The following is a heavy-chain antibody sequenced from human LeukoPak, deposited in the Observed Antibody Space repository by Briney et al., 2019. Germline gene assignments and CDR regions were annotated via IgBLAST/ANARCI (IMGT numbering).Heavy chain of an antibody. CDR1: GFTFSSYA. J-gene: IGHJ4*02. CDR2: ISGSGCST. V-gene: IGHV3-23*01. Sequence: GGSLRLSCAASGFTFSSYAMSWVRQAPGGGLEWVSAISGSGCSTYYADSVKGRFSISRDNSKNTLYLQMKILRAEDTVVCYCAKDRRGRIMIFGVAPPDYWGQGTLVTVSS. D-gene: IGHD3-3*01. CDR3: AKDRRGRIMIFGVAPPDY.